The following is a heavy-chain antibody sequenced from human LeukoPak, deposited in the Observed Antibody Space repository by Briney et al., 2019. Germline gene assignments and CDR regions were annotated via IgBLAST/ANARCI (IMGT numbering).Heavy chain of an antibody. CDR1: GGSFSGYY. V-gene: IGHV4-34*01. CDR3: ARSRYYGSGSYRTYYYYYYMDV. Sequence: KPSETLSLTCAVYGGSFSGYYWSWIRQPPGKGLEWIGEINHSGRTNYNPSLKSRVTISVDTSKNQFSLKLSSVTAADTAVYYCARSRYYGSGSYRTYYYYYYMDVWGKGTTVTVSS. CDR2: INHSGRT. J-gene: IGHJ6*03. D-gene: IGHD3-10*01.